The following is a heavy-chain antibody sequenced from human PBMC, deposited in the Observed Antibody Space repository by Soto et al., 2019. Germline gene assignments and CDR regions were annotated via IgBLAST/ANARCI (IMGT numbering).Heavy chain of an antibody. V-gene: IGHV3-13*01. CDR1: GFTFSSYD. CDR2: IGTAGDT. Sequence: GGSLRLSCAASGFTFSSYDMHWVRQATGKGLEWVSAIGTAGDTYYPGSVKGRFTISRENAKNSLYLQMNSLRAEDTAVYYCARSNSWGEFDYWGQGTLVTVSS. D-gene: IGHD6-13*01. CDR3: ARSNSWGEFDY. J-gene: IGHJ4*02.